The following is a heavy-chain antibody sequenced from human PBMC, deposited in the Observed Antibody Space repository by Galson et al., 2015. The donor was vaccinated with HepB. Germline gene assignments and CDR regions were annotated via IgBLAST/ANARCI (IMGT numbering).Heavy chain of an antibody. CDR2: IWYDGSNK. CDR3: ARDRSIAARRSLGY. V-gene: IGHV3-33*01. D-gene: IGHD6-6*01. Sequence: SLRLSCAASGFTFSSYGMHWVRQAPGKGLEWVAVIWYDGSNKYYADSVKGRFTISRDNSKNTLYLQINSLRAEDTAVYYCARDRSIAARRSLGYWGQGTLVTVSS. CDR1: GFTFSSYG. J-gene: IGHJ4*02.